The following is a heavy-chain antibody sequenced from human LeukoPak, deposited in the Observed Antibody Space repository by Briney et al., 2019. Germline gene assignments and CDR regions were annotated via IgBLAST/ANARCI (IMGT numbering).Heavy chain of an antibody. J-gene: IGHJ3*02. CDR1: GGSFSGYY. CDR2: INHSGST. Sequence: PSETLSLTCAVYGGSFSGYYWSWTRQPPGKGLEWIGEINHSGSTNYNPSLKSRVTMSVDTSKNQFSLKLSSVTAADTAVYYCARVVVGATGIFDIWGQGTMVTVSS. D-gene: IGHD1-26*01. CDR3: ARVVVGATGIFDI. V-gene: IGHV4-34*01.